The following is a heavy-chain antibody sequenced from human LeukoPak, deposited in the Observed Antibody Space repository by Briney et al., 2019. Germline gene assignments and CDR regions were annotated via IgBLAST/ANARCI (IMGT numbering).Heavy chain of an antibody. Sequence: SETLSLTCTVSGGSISSSSYYWGWIRQPPGKGLEWIGSIFYSGSTYYNPSLKSRVTISVDTSKNQFSLKLSSVTAADTAVYYCARRRLGRYSVDYWGQGTLVTVSS. J-gene: IGHJ4*02. V-gene: IGHV4-39*01. CDR2: IFYSGST. D-gene: IGHD6-19*01. CDR1: GGSISSSSYY. CDR3: ARRRLGRYSVDY.